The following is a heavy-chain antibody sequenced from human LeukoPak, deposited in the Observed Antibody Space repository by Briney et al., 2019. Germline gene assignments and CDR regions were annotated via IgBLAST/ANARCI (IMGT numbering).Heavy chain of an antibody. J-gene: IGHJ2*01. V-gene: IGHV4-34*01. Sequence: SETLSLTCAVYGGSFSGYYWSWIRQPPGKGLEWIGEINHSGSTNYNPSLKSRVTISVDTSKNQFSLKLSSVTAADTAVYYCARRYYTDWYFDLWGRGTLVTVSS. CDR3: ARRYYTDWYFDL. D-gene: IGHD2-2*02. CDR2: INHSGST. CDR1: GGSFSGYY.